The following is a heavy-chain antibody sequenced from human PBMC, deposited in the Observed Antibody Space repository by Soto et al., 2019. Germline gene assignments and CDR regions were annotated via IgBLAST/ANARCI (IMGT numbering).Heavy chain of an antibody. Sequence: ETLSLTCTVSGGSISSYYWSWIRQSPGKGLEWIGYIYYSGSTNYNPSLKSRVTISVDTSKNQFSLKLSSVTAADTAVYYCARHVLRFLETNWFDPWGQGTLVTVSS. J-gene: IGHJ5*02. CDR1: GGSISSYY. D-gene: IGHD3-3*01. CDR2: IYYSGST. V-gene: IGHV4-59*01. CDR3: ARHVLRFLETNWFDP.